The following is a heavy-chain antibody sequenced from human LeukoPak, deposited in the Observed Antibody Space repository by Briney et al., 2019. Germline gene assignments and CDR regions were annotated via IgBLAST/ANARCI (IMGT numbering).Heavy chain of an antibody. V-gene: IGHV3-74*01. J-gene: IGHJ5*02. Sequence: GGSLRLSCAASGFTFSSYWMHWVRQAPGKGLVWVSRINSDGSSTSYADSVKGRFTISRDNAKNTLYLQMHSLRAEDTAVYYCARGRDYYGSGDNWFDPWGQGTLVTVSS. CDR1: GFTFSSYW. CDR2: INSDGSST. CDR3: ARGRDYYGSGDNWFDP. D-gene: IGHD3-10*01.